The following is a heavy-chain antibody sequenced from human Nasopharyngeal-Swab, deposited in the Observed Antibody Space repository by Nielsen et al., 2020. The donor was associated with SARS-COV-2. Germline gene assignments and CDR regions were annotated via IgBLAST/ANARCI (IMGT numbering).Heavy chain of an antibody. CDR1: GCTFSSYA. CDR3: ARGGWGGSANWYFDL. V-gene: IGHV1-69*13. CDR2: IIPIFGTA. D-gene: IGHD3-16*01. J-gene: IGHJ2*01. Sequence: SVKVSCKASGCTFSSYAISWVRQAPGQGLEWMGGIIPIFGTANYAQKFQGRVTITAGGSTSTAYMELSSRRSEDPAVYYRARGGWGGSANWYFDLWGRGTLVTVSS.